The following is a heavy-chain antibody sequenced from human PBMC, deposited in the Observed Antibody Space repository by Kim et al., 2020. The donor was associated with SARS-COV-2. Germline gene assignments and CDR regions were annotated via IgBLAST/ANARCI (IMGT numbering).Heavy chain of an antibody. CDR1: GGSISSSSYY. CDR3: ARDHHQRRLGRWFDP. V-gene: IGHV4-39*07. CDR2: IYYSGST. Sequence: SETLSLTCTVSGGSISSSSYYWGWIRQPPGKGLEWIGSIYYSGSTYYNPSLKSRVTISVDTSKNQFSLKLSSVTAADTAVYYCARDHHQRRLGRWFDPWGQGTLVTVSS. D-gene: IGHD2-2*01. J-gene: IGHJ5*02.